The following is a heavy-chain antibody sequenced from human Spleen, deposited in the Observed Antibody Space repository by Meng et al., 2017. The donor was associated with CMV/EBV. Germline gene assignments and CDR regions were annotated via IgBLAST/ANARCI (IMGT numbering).Heavy chain of an antibody. CDR2: IKEDGSEK. V-gene: IGHV3-7*01. J-gene: IGHJ6*02. CDR1: GFTFSSYW. Sequence: GGSLRLSCAASGFTFSSYWMTWVRQAPGKGLEWVANIKEDGSEKYYVDSVKGRFTIPRDNAKNSLYLQMKSLRAEDTAVYYCASRYGMDVWGQGTAVTVSS. CDR3: ASRYGMDV.